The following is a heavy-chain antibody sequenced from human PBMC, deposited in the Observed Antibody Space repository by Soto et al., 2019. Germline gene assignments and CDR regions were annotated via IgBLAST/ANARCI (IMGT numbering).Heavy chain of an antibody. CDR1: GGSISSSSYY. J-gene: IGHJ6*02. V-gene: IGHV4-39*01. Sequence: QLQLQESGPGLVKPSETLSLTCTVSGGSISSSSYYWGWIRQPPGKGLEWIGSIYYSGSTYYNPSRKSRVTISVDTSKNQFSLKLSSVTAADTAVYYCASPHPARDYGDYIGDYYYGMDVWGQGTTVTVSS. D-gene: IGHD4-17*01. CDR3: ASPHPARDYGDYIGDYYYGMDV. CDR2: IYYSGST.